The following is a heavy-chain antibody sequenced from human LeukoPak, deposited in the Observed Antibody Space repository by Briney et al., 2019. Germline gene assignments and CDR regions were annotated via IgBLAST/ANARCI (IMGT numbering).Heavy chain of an antibody. Sequence: SETLSLTCTVSGGSISSYYWSWIRQPPGKGLEWIGYIYYSGSTNYNPSLKSRVTISVDTSKNQFSLKLSSVTAADTAVYYCARSQRNHGGDIDYWGQGTLVTVSS. V-gene: IGHV4-59*01. CDR3: ARSQRNHGGDIDY. D-gene: IGHD1-14*01. CDR2: IYYSGST. J-gene: IGHJ4*02. CDR1: GGSISSYY.